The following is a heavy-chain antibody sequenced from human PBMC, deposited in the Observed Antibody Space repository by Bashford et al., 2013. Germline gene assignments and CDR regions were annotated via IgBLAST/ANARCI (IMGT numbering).Heavy chain of an antibody. CDR3: ARDGPSLMVEFDY. Sequence: SETLSLTCTVSGASISSSHYFWGWVRQPPGKGLEWIGSISFSGRTNYNPSLKSRVTVSVDTSKNQFSLRLNFVTATDTAVYFCARDGPSLMVEFDYWGQGTLVTVSS. CDR1: GASISSSHYF. V-gene: IGHV4-39*02. D-gene: IGHD2-8*01. CDR2: ISFSGRT. J-gene: IGHJ4*02.